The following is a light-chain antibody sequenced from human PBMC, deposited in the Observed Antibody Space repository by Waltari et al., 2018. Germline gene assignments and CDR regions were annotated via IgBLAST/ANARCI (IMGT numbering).Light chain of an antibody. CDR3: SSYTSGSTLVI. J-gene: IGLJ2*01. CDR1: SSDVGGYKY. V-gene: IGLV2-14*01. Sequence: QSALTQPASVSGSPGQSITISCTGTSSDVGGYKYVSWYQQYPGKAPKLMISDVNQRPSGVSDRFSGSKSGNTASLTISGLQAEDEADYYCSSYTSGSTLVIFGGGTKLTVL. CDR2: DVN.